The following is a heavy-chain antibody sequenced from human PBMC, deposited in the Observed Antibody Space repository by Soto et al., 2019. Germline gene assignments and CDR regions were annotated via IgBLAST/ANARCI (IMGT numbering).Heavy chain of an antibody. V-gene: IGHV5-51*01. CDR1: GYTFTSYW. D-gene: IGHD3-10*01. Sequence: EVQLVQSGAEVKKPGESLKISCKGSGYTFTSYWIGWVRQMPGKGLEWMGIINPVDSDTRYCPSFQGQVTISADKSISTAYLQWTSLKASDTAMYYCAKSISGFYSHFDYWGQGTQVTVSS. CDR2: INPVDSDT. CDR3: AKSISGFYSHFDY. J-gene: IGHJ4*02.